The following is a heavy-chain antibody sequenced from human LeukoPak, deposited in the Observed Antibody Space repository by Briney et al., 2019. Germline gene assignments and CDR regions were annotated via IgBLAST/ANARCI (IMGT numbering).Heavy chain of an antibody. J-gene: IGHJ4*02. CDR1: GFTFSSYA. Sequence: GGSLRLSCAGSGFTFSSYAMSWVRQAPGQGLEGVSVISDSGDYTSYADSVRGRFTISRDNYRNTLYLQMISLRPEDTAVYYCAKDTSIGKYCTNGVCSPFDYWGQGTLVTVSS. V-gene: IGHV3-23*01. D-gene: IGHD2-8*01. CDR2: ISDSGDYT. CDR3: AKDTSIGKYCTNGVCSPFDY.